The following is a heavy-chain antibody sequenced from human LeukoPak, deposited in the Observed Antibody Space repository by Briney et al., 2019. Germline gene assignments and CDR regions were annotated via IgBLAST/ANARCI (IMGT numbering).Heavy chain of an antibody. CDR2: MNPNSGNT. Sequence: ASVKVSCKASGYTFTSYDINWVRQATGQGLEWMGWMNPNSGNTGYAQKFQGRVTMTRNTSISTAYMELSSLRSEDTAVYYCARILDFWSGPTPSYYYGVDVWGQGTTVTVSS. CDR3: ARILDFWSGPTPSYYYGVDV. D-gene: IGHD3-3*01. V-gene: IGHV1-8*01. CDR1: GYTFTSYD. J-gene: IGHJ6*02.